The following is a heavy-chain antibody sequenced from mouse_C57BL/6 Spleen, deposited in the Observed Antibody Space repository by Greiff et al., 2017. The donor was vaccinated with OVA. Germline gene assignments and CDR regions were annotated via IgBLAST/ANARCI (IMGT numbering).Heavy chain of an antibody. D-gene: IGHD2-1*01. CDR3: AGEDGNTYFDD. CDR1: GYTFTSYW. CDR2: IYPSDSET. Sequence: QVQLQQPGAELVRPGSSVKLSCKASGYTFTSYWMDWVKQRPGQGLEWIGNIYPSDSETHYNQKFKDKATLTVDKSSSTAYMQLSSLTSEDSAVYYCAGEDGNTYFDDWGQGTTLTVSS. J-gene: IGHJ2*01. V-gene: IGHV1-61*01.